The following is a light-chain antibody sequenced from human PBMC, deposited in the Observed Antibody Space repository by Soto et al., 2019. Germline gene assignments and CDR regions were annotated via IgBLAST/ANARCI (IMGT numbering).Light chain of an antibody. CDR1: QSVLYSPNNKNY. J-gene: IGKJ1*01. CDR3: QQYHSAPQS. V-gene: IGKV4-1*01. CDR2: WAS. Sequence: DIVMTQSPDSLAVSLGERATINCKSSQSVLYSPNNKNYLAWYQQKPGQPPKLLIYWASTRESGVPDRFSGSWSRTDFTLTISSLQAEDVAFYYCQQYHSAPQSFGQGTKVEIK.